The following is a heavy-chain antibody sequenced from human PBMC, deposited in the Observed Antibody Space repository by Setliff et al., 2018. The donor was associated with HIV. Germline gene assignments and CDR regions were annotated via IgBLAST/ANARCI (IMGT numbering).Heavy chain of an antibody. V-gene: IGHV4-61*03. D-gene: IGHD5-12*01. CDR3: ARAEMATIVAFDI. Sequence: SETLSLTCTVSGGSFIGSSFQSTWIRQTPGKGLEWIADIAYSGTTMYTNYNPSLTSRVTISVDTSKNHFSLKLTSVTAADTAVYYWARAEMATIVAFDIWGQGTMVTVSS. J-gene: IGHJ3*02. CDR1: GGSFIGSSFQ. CDR2: IAYSGTT.